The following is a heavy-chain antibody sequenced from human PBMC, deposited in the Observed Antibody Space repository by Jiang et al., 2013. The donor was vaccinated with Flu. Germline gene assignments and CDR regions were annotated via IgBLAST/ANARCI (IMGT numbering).Heavy chain of an antibody. CDR1: GYTFTRYG. CDR2: ISADNGST. D-gene: IGHD3-22*01. CDR3: ARDGDSSGYSYIETGGAFDI. Sequence: SGAEVKKPGASLKVSCKAAGYTFTRYGISWVRQAPGQGLEWMGWISADNGSTHYAQNLQGRVTMTTDTSTSTAYMDLRSLRSDDTAVYYCARDGDSSGYSYIETGGAFDIWGQGTVVTVSS. V-gene: IGHV1-18*04. J-gene: IGHJ3*02.